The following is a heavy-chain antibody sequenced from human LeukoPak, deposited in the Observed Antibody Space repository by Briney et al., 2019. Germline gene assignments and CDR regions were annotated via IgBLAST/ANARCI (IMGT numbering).Heavy chain of an antibody. CDR3: ARGYVVVVVAATGGADAFDI. CDR2: ISTYNGNT. J-gene: IGHJ3*02. Sequence: GASVKVSCKASGYTFTSYGISRVRQAPGQGLEWMGWISTYNGNTNYAQKLQGRVTMTTDTSTSTAYMELRSLRSDDTAVYYCARGYVVVVVAATGGADAFDIWGQGTMVTVSS. CDR1: GYTFTSYG. V-gene: IGHV1-18*01. D-gene: IGHD2-15*01.